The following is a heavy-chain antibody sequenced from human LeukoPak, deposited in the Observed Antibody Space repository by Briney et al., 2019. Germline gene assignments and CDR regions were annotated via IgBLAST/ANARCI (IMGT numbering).Heavy chain of an antibody. V-gene: IGHV3-74*03. J-gene: IGHJ4*02. Sequence: QPGGSLRLSCAASGFNFNEYWMHWVRQVPGKGLVWVSHIKTDGSSTTYADSVKGRFTISRDNAKNTLYLQTNSLRAEDTAVYYCARAHIVVVTGLDYWGQGTLVTVSS. D-gene: IGHD2-21*02. CDR3: ARAHIVVVTGLDY. CDR1: GFNFNEYW. CDR2: IKTDGSST.